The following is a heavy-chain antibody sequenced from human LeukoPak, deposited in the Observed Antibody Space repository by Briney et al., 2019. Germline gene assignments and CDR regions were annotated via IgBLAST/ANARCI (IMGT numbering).Heavy chain of an antibody. Sequence: PGGSLRLSCVGSGFTIHDHAMHWVRQAPGKGLEWVSGIDWNSGRIGYADSVKGRFTISRDNAKNSLYLQMNSLRAEDTAVYYCARTGKWESLEWFDPWGQGTLVTVSS. CDR3: ARTGKWESLEWFDP. CDR2: IDWNSGRI. CDR1: GFTIHDHA. J-gene: IGHJ5*02. D-gene: IGHD1-26*01. V-gene: IGHV3-9*01.